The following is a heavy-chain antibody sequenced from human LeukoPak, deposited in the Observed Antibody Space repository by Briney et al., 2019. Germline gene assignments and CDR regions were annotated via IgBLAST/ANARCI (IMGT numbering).Heavy chain of an antibody. CDR2: ISACNGNT. V-gene: IGHV1-18*01. CDR1: GYTFTSYG. J-gene: IGHJ6*03. D-gene: IGHD1-26*01. CDR3: ARAPRGSSRDYYYYYMDV. Sequence: GASVKVSCKASGYTFTSYGISWVRQAPGQGLEWMGWISACNGNTNYAQKLQGRVTMTTDTSTSTAYMELRSLRSDDTAVYYCARAPRGSSRDYYYYYMDVWGKGTTVTISS.